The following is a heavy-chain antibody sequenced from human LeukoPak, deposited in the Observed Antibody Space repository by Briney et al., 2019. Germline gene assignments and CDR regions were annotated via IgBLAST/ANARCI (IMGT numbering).Heavy chain of an antibody. CDR2: IYYSGST. V-gene: IGHV4-59*01. CDR1: GGSISSYY. Sequence: SETLSLTCTVSGGSISSYYWSWIRQPPGKGLEWIGYIYYSGSTNYNPSLKSRVTISVDTSKNQFSLKLSSVTAADTAAYYCARVLSMVRGIKYSWFDPWGQGTLVTVSS. CDR3: ARVLSMVRGIKYSWFDP. J-gene: IGHJ5*02. D-gene: IGHD3-10*01.